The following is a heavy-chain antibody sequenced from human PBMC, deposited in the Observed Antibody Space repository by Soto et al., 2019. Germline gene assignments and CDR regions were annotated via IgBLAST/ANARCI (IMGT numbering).Heavy chain of an antibody. CDR2: ISSSSSTI. J-gene: IGHJ3*01. CDR3: AKDVKSGLRGFDF. Sequence: GSLRLSCAASGFTFSSYSMNWVRQAPGKGLEWVSYISSSSSTIYYADSVKGRFTISRDNSKNSLYLQVNSLRAEDTAVYYCAKDVKSGLRGFDFWGQGTLVTVSS. CDR1: GFTFSSYS. D-gene: IGHD4-17*01. V-gene: IGHV3-48*01.